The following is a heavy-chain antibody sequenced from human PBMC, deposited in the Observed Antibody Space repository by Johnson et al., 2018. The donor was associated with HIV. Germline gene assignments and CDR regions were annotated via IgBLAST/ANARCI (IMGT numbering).Heavy chain of an antibody. CDR2: LSYDGSTT. D-gene: IGHD3-22*01. V-gene: IGHV3-30*04. CDR1: GFSFSSYA. Sequence: QVQLVESGGGVVQPGRSLGLSCAASGFSFSSYAMHWVRQAPGKGLAWAASLSYDGSTTDYADPVKARFTISRDNSKNTLYLQMNSRGAEDTAGDYCARDRAIVVADDAFDIWGQVTMVTVSS. CDR3: ARDRAIVVADDAFDI. J-gene: IGHJ3*02.